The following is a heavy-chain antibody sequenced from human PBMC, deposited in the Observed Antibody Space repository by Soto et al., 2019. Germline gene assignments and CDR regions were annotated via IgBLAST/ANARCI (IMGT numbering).Heavy chain of an antibody. D-gene: IGHD2-21*01. CDR3: VRGDGDRYDGHGYLGRHWGQGSLRAEDTALYYCAKDWDYTSNTLDY. J-gene: IGHJ4*02. CDR2: MNLDGNRI. Sequence: PVGSLRLSCAASGFTFTSYWLHWVRQAPGKGLEWVARMNLDGNRISYVDSVKGRCTISRDNAKNTFYMEMNSARVEDTAVYYCVRGDGDRYDGHGYLGRHWGQGSLRAEDTALYYCAKDWDYTSNTLDYWGQGT. V-gene: IGHV3-74*01. CDR1: GFTFTSYW.